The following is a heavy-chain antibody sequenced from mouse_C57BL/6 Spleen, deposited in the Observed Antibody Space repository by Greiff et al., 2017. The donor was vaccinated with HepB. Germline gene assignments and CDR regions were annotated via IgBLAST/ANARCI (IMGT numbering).Heavy chain of an antibody. V-gene: IGHV1-80*01. CDR2: IYPGDGDT. J-gene: IGHJ4*01. CDR3: ARSGDYDGDYYAMGY. D-gene: IGHD2-4*01. Sequence: QVQLQQSGAELVKPGASVKISCKASGYAFSSYWMNWVKQRPGKGLEWIGQIYPGDGDTNYNGKFKGKATLTADKSSSTAYMQLSSLTSEDSAVYFCARSGDYDGDYYAMGYWGQGTSVTVSS. CDR1: GYAFSSYW.